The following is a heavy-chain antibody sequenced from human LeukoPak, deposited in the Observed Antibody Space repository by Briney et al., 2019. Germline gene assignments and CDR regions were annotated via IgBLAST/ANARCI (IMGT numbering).Heavy chain of an antibody. Sequence: GGSLRLSCAASGFTVTDYAMTWVRQAPGKGLEWVSYISSSGSTIYYADSVKGRFTISRDNSKNTLYLQMNSLRAEDTAVYYCAKSHGYSYGFDYWGQGTLVTVSS. V-gene: IGHV3-48*01. D-gene: IGHD5-18*01. J-gene: IGHJ4*02. CDR1: GFTVTDYA. CDR2: ISSSGSTI. CDR3: AKSHGYSYGFDY.